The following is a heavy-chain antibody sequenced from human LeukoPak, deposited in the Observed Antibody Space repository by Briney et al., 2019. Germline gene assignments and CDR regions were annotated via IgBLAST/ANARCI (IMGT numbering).Heavy chain of an antibody. J-gene: IGHJ3*02. CDR1: GFIFSSYG. CDR2: ISYDGSNK. D-gene: IGHD4-23*01. Sequence: GGSLRLSCAASGFIFSSYGMYWVRQAPGKGLEWVALISYDGSNKYYTDSVKGRFTISRDNSKNTLHLQITTLRTEDRAVYYFAKDLGGGFDAFDIWGQGTMVTVSS. V-gene: IGHV3-30*18. CDR3: AKDLGGGFDAFDI.